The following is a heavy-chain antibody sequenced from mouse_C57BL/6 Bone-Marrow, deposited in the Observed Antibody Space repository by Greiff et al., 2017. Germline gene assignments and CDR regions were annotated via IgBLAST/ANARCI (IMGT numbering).Heavy chain of an antibody. Sequence: VQLQQSGAELVKPGASVKLSCTASGFNIKDYYMHWVKQRTEQGLEWIGSIDPEDGGTKSAPKFPGKATITADTASNTAYLQLSSLTSEDTAVYYCARCPGYYAMDYWGQGTSVTVSS. CDR1: GFNIKDYY. D-gene: IGHD6-1*01. CDR2: IDPEDGGT. J-gene: IGHJ4*01. V-gene: IGHV14-2*01. CDR3: ARCPGYYAMDY.